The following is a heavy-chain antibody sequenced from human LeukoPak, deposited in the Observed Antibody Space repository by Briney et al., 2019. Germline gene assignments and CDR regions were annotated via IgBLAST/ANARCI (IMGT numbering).Heavy chain of an antibody. D-gene: IGHD1-26*01. Sequence: SVKVSCKASGGTFSRYAISWVRQAPGQGLEWMGGIIPMFRTVNYAQKFQGRVTITTDESTSTAYMELSSLRSEDTAVYYCARVAVGASYFDYWGQGTLVTVSS. CDR3: ARVAVGASYFDY. J-gene: IGHJ4*02. V-gene: IGHV1-69*05. CDR2: IIPMFRTV. CDR1: GGTFSRYA.